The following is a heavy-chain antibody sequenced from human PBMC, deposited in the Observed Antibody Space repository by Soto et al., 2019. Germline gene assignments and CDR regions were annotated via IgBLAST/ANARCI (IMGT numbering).Heavy chain of an antibody. CDR1: GDSIYA. J-gene: IGHJ6*02. Sequence: QVQLVQSGAEVRKPGSSVKVSCKASGDSIYAFTWVRQALGQGHEWMGGIITMFGSSTYAQKLQDRVTLTADASTNTVYMELRGLRSEDTAVYYCARDVTRLDVWGQGTTVTVSS. CDR3: ARDVTRLDV. V-gene: IGHV1-69*12. CDR2: IITMFGSS.